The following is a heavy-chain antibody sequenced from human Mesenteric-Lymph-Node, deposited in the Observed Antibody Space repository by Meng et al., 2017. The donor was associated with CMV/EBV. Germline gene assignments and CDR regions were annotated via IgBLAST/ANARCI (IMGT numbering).Heavy chain of an antibody. J-gene: IGHJ5*02. V-gene: IGHV3-74*01. CDR3: AKDRERFPFDP. D-gene: IGHD3-10*01. Sequence: GESLKISCAASGFTFSTHWMHWVRQAPGKGLVWVSRLNSVGSFASYADSVKGRFTNPRDNAKNTVYLQMNSLRAEDTAVYYCAKDRERFPFDPWGQGTLVTVSS. CDR1: GFTFSTHW. CDR2: LNSVGSFA.